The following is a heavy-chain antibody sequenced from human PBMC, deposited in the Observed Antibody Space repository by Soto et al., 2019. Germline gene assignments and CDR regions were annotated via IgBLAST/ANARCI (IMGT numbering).Heavy chain of an antibody. Sequence: QVQLQESGPGLVKPSQTLSLTCTVSGGSISSGDYYWSWIRQPPGKGLEWLGYIYYRGSTYYNPSVKSRVTISVDPSKNQFSLKLSSVTAADTAVYYCARARGARYFDYWGQGTLVTVSS. D-gene: IGHD2-15*01. V-gene: IGHV4-30-4*01. J-gene: IGHJ4*02. CDR3: ARARGARYFDY. CDR1: GGSISSGDYY. CDR2: IYYRGST.